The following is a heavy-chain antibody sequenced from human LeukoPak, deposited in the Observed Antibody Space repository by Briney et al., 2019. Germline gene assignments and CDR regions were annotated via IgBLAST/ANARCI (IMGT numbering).Heavy chain of an antibody. Sequence: SETLSLTCAVYGGSFSGYYWSWIRQPPGKGLEWIGEINHSGSTNYNPSLKSRVTISVDTSKNQFSLKLSSVTAADTAVYYCARVSMIVVVTDWGQGTLVTVS. D-gene: IGHD3-22*01. CDR2: INHSGST. CDR1: GGSFSGYY. V-gene: IGHV4-34*01. CDR3: ARVSMIVVVTD. J-gene: IGHJ4*02.